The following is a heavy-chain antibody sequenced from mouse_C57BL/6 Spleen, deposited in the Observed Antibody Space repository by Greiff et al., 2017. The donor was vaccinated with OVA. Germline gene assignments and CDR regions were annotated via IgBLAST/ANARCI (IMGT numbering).Heavy chain of an antibody. CDR2: IYPGSGST. V-gene: IGHV1-55*01. CDR1: GYTFTSYW. CDR3: ARRTMVTTYIDY. J-gene: IGHJ2*01. Sequence: QVQLQQPGAELVKPGASVKMSCKASGYTFTSYWITWVKQRPGQGLAWIGDIYPGSGSTNYNEKFKSKATLTVDTSSSTAYMQRSSLTSEDSAVYYCARRTMVTTYIDYWGQGTTRTVAA. D-gene: IGHD2-2*01.